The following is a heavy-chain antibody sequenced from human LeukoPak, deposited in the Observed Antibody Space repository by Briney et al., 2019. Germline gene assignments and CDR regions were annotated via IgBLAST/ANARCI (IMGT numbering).Heavy chain of an antibody. V-gene: IGHV3-23*01. CDR2: ISGSGGST. Sequence: PRGSLRLSCAASGVTFSSYAMSWVRQATGKGLEWIAAISGSGGSTYYADVVKGRFTISRDNSKNTLYLQMNSLRAEDTAVYYCAEDPVDIVATSLDAFDIWGQGTMVTVSS. J-gene: IGHJ3*02. CDR1: GVTFSSYA. CDR3: AEDPVDIVATSLDAFDI. D-gene: IGHD5-12*01.